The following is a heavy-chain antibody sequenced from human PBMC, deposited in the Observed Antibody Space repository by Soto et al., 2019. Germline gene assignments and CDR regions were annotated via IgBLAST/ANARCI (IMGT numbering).Heavy chain of an antibody. CDR1: GGSFSGYY. Sequence: SETLSLTCAVYGGSFSGYYWSWIRQPPGKGLEWIGEINHSGSTNYNPSLKSRVTISVDTSKNQFSLKLSSVTAADTAVYYCARVRSSIAVAPHFDYWGQGTLVTVSS. D-gene: IGHD6-19*01. J-gene: IGHJ4*02. CDR2: INHSGST. CDR3: ARVRSSIAVAPHFDY. V-gene: IGHV4-34*01.